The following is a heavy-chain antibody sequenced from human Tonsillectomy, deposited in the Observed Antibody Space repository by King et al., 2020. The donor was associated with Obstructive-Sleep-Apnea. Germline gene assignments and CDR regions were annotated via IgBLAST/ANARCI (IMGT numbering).Heavy chain of an antibody. CDR2: IFYSGST. J-gene: IGHJ4*02. D-gene: IGHD3-16*01. Sequence: VQLQESGPGLVKPSETLSLTCTVSGGSISSYYWSWIRQPPGKGLEWIGYIFYSGSTNYNPSLKRRVTISVDPSKNQFSLTLNSVTAADTAVYYCARHWGATVNFDCWGQGTLVTVSS. V-gene: IGHV4-59*08. CDR1: GGSISSYY. CDR3: ARHWGATVNFDC.